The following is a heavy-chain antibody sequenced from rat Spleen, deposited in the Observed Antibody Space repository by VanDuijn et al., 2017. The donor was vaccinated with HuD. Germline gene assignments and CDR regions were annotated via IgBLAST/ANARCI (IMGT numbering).Heavy chain of an antibody. V-gene: IGHV2-1*01. CDR3: TSANYYDGYYYVMDA. CDR1: GFSLTSNS. J-gene: IGHJ4*01. CDR2: IWGDGST. D-gene: IGHD1-12*03. Sequence: QVQLKESGPGLVQPSQTLSLTCTVSGFSLTSNSVHWVRQPPGKGLEWMGGIWGDGSTDYNSALKSRLSISRDTSKSQVFLKMNSLQTDDTAIYFCTSANYYDGYYYVMDAWGQGASVTVSS.